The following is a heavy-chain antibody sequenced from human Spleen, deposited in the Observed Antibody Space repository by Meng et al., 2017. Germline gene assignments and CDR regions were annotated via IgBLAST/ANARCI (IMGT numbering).Heavy chain of an antibody. V-gene: IGHV4-39*07. J-gene: IGHJ4*02. CDR1: GGSITSTSSY. D-gene: IGHD3-3*02. CDR2: IYYRGST. Sequence: QLHLQESGAVLVKASESLSLTCPISGGSITSTSSYCGWVRQPPGKGLEWIGSIYYRGSTNYNPSLKSRISMSVDMSKNQFSQKVNYVTAADTAIYYCVISSHNWGQGTLVTVSS. CDR3: VISSHN.